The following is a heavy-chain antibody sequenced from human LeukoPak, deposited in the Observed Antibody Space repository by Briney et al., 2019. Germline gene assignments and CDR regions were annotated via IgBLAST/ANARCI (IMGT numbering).Heavy chain of an antibody. CDR3: ARDSGPPVGYGDYCRN. D-gene: IGHD4-17*01. CDR2: IIPIFGTA. V-gene: IGHV1-69*13. J-gene: IGHJ4*02. CDR1: GGTFSSYA. Sequence: ASVTVSCKASGGTFSSYAISWVRQAPGQGLEWMGGIIPIFGTANYAQKFQGRVTITADESTSTAYMELSSLRSEDTAVYYCARDSGPPVGYGDYCRNWGQGTLVTVSS.